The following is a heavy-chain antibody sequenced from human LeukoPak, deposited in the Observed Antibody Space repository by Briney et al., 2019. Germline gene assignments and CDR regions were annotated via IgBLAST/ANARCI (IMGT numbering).Heavy chain of an antibody. Sequence: SETLSLTCTVSGGSISSYYWSWIRQPAGKGLEWIGRIYTSGSTNYSPSLKSRVTMSVDTSKNQFSLKLSSVTAADTAVYYCARGSGWYSGGYYFDYWGLGTLVTVSS. V-gene: IGHV4-4*07. J-gene: IGHJ4*02. CDR2: IYTSGST. CDR1: GGSISSYY. D-gene: IGHD6-19*01. CDR3: ARGSGWYSGGYYFDY.